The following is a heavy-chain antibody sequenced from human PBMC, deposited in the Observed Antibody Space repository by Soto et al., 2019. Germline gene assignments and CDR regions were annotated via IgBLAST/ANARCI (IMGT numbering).Heavy chain of an antibody. V-gene: IGHV1-69*01. D-gene: IGHD2-21*02. J-gene: IGHJ6*02. CDR1: GGTFSSYA. Sequence: QVQLVQSGAEVKKPGSSVKVSCKASGGTFSSYAISWVRQAPGQGLEWLGGFIPIFGTANYAQKCQGRVTLTADESTSTADMELSSLRSEDTAVYYCARNSKAGDCYSELCYYYYYGMDVWGQGTTVTVSS. CDR2: FIPIFGTA. CDR3: ARNSKAGDCYSELCYYYYYGMDV.